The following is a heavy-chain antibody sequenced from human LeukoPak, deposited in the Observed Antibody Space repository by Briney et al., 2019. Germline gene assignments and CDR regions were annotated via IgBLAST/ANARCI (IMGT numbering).Heavy chain of an antibody. V-gene: IGHV3-30*18. D-gene: IGHD6-19*01. CDR1: GFTFSSYG. J-gene: IGHJ4*02. CDR3: AKAGAVAGFDFDY. Sequence: QAGGSLRLSCAASGFTFSSYGMHWVRQAPGKGLEWVAVISYDGSNKYYADSVKGRFTISRDNSKNTLYLQMNSLRAEDTAVYYCAKAGAVAGFDFDYWGQGTLVTVSS. CDR2: ISYDGSNK.